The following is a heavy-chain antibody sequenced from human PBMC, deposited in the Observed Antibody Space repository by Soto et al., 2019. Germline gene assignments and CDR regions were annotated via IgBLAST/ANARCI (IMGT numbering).Heavy chain of an antibody. CDR3: VRSRQMESGNDYGLDV. CDR2: YHSGGST. J-gene: IGHJ6*02. Sequence: QLQLQESGSGLVKPSQSQSRTCTVSGVSLNTADSWWGWIRQSPGKGLEFIGYYHSGGSTYYDASFRSRVIISADTSNSQFSLQLSSVTVADTAVYFCVRSRQMESGNDYGLDVWRQGTTVTVSS. D-gene: IGHD1-1*01. CDR1: GVSLNTADSW. V-gene: IGHV4-30-4*01.